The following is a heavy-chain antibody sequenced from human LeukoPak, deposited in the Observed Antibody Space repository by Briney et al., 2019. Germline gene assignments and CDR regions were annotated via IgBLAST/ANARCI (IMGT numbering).Heavy chain of an antibody. CDR2: ISYDGSNK. V-gene: IGHV3-30*18. Sequence: GGSLRLSCAAYGFTFSSYGMHWVRQAPGKGLEWVAVISYDGSNKYYADSVKGRFTISRDNSKNTLYLQMNSLRAEDTAVYYCAKAPYRLVVTAAGRSWFDPWGQGTLVTVSS. J-gene: IGHJ5*02. CDR1: GFTFSSYG. D-gene: IGHD6-13*01. CDR3: AKAPYRLVVTAAGRSWFDP.